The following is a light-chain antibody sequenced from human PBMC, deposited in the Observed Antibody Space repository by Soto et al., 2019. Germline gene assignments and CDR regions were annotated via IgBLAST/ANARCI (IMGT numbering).Light chain of an antibody. CDR3: QQYNNWPQESRGT. V-gene: IGKV3-15*01. CDR2: GAS. J-gene: IGKJ1*01. CDR1: QSVSSN. Sequence: EIVMTQSPATLSVSPGERATLSCRASQSVSSNLAWYQQKPGQAPRLLIYGASTRATGIPARFSGSGSGTEFTLTISSLQSEDFAVYYCQQYNNWPQESRGTFGQGTKGEIK.